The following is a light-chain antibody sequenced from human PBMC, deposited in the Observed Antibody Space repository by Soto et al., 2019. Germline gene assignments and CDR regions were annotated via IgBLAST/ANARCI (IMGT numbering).Light chain of an antibody. J-gene: IGLJ2*01. CDR1: RSDVGGYNY. Sequence: QSALTQPASVSGSPGQSITISCTGTRSDVGGYNYVSWYQQHPGKAPKLMIYDVSNRPSGVSNRFSGSKSGNTASLTISGLQAEDEADYYCRSYTSSSTPMVFGGGTKLTVL. V-gene: IGLV2-14*01. CDR3: RSYTSSSTPMV. CDR2: DVS.